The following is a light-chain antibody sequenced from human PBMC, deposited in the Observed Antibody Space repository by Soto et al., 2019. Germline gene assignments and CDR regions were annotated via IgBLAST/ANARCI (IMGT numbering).Light chain of an antibody. J-gene: IGKJ1*01. CDR1: QNINRY. V-gene: IGKV1-39*01. CDR3: QQSFATLGT. CDR2: TAS. Sequence: HLTQNPSSLSASFGDRVSITCRASQNINRYLNWYQHKPGKAPKLLIYTASTLQSGVPSRFRGSGSGTQFTLTISNLQPEDFATYYCQQSFATLGTFGQGTKVYIK.